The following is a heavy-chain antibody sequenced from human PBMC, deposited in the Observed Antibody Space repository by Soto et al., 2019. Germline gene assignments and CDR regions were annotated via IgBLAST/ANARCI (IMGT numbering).Heavy chain of an antibody. CDR3: ARHEDGSYYYYYYMDV. CDR2: IYYSGST. Sequence: SEPLSLTCTVSGGSISSSSYYWGWIRQPPGKGLEWIGSIYYSGSTYYNPSLKSRVTISVDTSKNQFSLKLSSVTAADTAVYYCARHEDGSYYYYYYMDVRGKGTTVTVSS. J-gene: IGHJ6*03. V-gene: IGHV4-39*01. CDR1: GGSISSSSYY.